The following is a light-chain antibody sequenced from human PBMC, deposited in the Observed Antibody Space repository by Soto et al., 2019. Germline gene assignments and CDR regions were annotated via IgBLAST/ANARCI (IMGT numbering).Light chain of an antibody. V-gene: IGLV2-23*01. Sequence: QSALTQPASVSGSPGQSITISCTGTSSDVGSYNLVSWYQHHPGKAPKLMIYEGSKRPSGVSNRFSGSKSGNTASLTISGLQAGDEADYYCCSYAGGSTYVFGSGTKVTVL. CDR1: SSDVGSYNL. CDR2: EGS. CDR3: CSYAGGSTYV. J-gene: IGLJ1*01.